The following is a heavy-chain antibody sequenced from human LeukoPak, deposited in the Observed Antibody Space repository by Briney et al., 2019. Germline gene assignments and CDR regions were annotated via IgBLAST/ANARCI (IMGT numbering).Heavy chain of an antibody. CDR1: GGSFSGYY. J-gene: IGHJ5*02. CDR3: ARTWIQPLGRFDP. CDR2: INHSGST. Sequence: SETLSLTCAVYGGSFSGYYWSWIRQPPGKGLEWIGEINHSGSTNYNPSLKSRVTISVDTSKNQFSLKLSSVTAADTAVYYCARTWIQPLGRFDPWGQGTLVTVSS. D-gene: IGHD5-18*01. V-gene: IGHV4-34*01.